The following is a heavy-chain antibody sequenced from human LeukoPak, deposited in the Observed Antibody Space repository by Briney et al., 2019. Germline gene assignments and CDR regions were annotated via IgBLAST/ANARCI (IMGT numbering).Heavy chain of an antibody. J-gene: IGHJ4*02. CDR2: IWYDGSNK. Sequence: GRSLRLSCAASGFTFSSYGMHWVRQAPGKGLEWVAVIWYDGSNKYYADSVKGRFTISRDNSKNTLYLQMNRLRAEDTAVYYCAGIMVRGVTSSDYWGQGTLVTVSS. CDR3: AGIMVRGVTSSDY. D-gene: IGHD3-10*01. V-gene: IGHV3-33*01. CDR1: GFTFSSYG.